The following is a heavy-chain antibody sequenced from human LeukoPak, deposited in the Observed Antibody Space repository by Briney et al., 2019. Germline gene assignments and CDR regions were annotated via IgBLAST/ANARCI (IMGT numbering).Heavy chain of an antibody. Sequence: GGSLRLSCAASGFTFSSSAMSWVRQAPGKGLEWVANIKPDGTTKFYVDSVKGRFTISRDNALNSLYLQMNSLRAEDTAIYYCARSIPYGTTWYGRSDYWGQGTLVTVSS. CDR1: GFTFSSSA. V-gene: IGHV3-7*03. CDR3: ARSIPYGTTWYGRSDY. J-gene: IGHJ4*02. D-gene: IGHD6-13*01. CDR2: IKPDGTTK.